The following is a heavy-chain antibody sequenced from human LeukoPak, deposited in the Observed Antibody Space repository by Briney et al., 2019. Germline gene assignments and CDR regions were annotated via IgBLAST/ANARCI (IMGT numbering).Heavy chain of an antibody. CDR2: ISISSSYI. CDR1: GFTFSIYS. J-gene: IGHJ4*02. D-gene: IGHD6-19*01. Sequence: PWGSLRLSCAASGFTFSIYSMNWVRQAPGKGLEWVSGISISSSYIFYADSVKGRFTISRDNAKNSLYLQMNSLRAEDTAVYYCVRDKGAVAGTAIFDYWGQGTLVTVSS. V-gene: IGHV3-21*01. CDR3: VRDKGAVAGTAIFDY.